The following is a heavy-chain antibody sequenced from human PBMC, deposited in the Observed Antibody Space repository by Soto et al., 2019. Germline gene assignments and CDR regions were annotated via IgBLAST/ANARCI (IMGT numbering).Heavy chain of an antibody. D-gene: IGHD3-22*01. CDR3: ARVLKGYYDSSGYAFDI. V-gene: IGHV1-69*01. CDR1: GGTFSSYA. CDR2: IIPIFGTA. J-gene: IGHJ3*02. Sequence: QVQLVQSGAEVTKPGSSVKVSCKASGGTFSSYAISWVRQAPGQGLEWMGGIIPIFGTANYAQKFQGRVTITADESTSTAYIELSSLRSEDTAVYYCARVLKGYYDSSGYAFDIWGQGTMVTVSS.